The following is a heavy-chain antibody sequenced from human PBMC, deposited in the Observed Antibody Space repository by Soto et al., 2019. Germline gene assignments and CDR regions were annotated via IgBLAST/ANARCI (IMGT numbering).Heavy chain of an antibody. CDR2: ISYDENNK. J-gene: IGHJ4*02. CDR1: GFTFSTYI. V-gene: IGHV3-30*18. Sequence: GGSLRLSCAVSGFTFSTYIMNWVRQFSQAPGKGLQWVAVISYDENNKYYADSVKGRFTISRDNSKNTLYLQMNSLRAEDTAVYYCAKVLTGDLDYWGQGTLVTVSS. D-gene: IGHD7-27*01. CDR3: AKVLTGDLDY.